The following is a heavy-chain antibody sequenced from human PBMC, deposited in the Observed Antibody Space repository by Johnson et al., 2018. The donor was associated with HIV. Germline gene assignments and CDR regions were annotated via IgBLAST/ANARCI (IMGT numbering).Heavy chain of an antibody. CDR1: GFTVSNNY. Sequence: VQLVESGGGLVQPGGSLRLSCEASGFTVSNNYMSWFRRAQGKGLEWVSVIYSGGYTYSADSVKGRFTISRDNSKNPLYLQMNSLRVEDTAVYYCAREESSSSRDGFDIWGQGTMVTVSS. J-gene: IGHJ3*02. CDR3: AREESSSSRDGFDI. CDR2: IYSGGYT. D-gene: IGHD6-6*01. V-gene: IGHV3-66*02.